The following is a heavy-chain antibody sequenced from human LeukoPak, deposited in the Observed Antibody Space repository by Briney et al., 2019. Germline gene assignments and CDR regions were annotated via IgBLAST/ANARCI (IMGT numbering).Heavy chain of an antibody. CDR1: GYTFTSYY. D-gene: IGHD3-3*01. CDR3: ARALLNDFYYYYMDV. CDR2: IIPIFGTA. J-gene: IGHJ6*03. Sequence: ASVKVSCKASGYTFTSYYMHWVRQAPGQGLEWMGGIIPIFGTANYAQKFQGRVTITTDESTSTAYMELSSLRSEDTAVYYCARALLNDFYYYYMDVWGKGTTVTVSS. V-gene: IGHV1-69*05.